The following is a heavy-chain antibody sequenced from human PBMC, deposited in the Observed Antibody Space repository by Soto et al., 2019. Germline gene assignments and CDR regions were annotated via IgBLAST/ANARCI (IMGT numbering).Heavy chain of an antibody. J-gene: IGHJ6*02. V-gene: IGHV1-58*01. CDR3: SAPTATTPDYFYGADV. D-gene: IGHD1-1*01. Sequence: IQLVQSGPEVRKPGTSVKVSCKSFGFTSSRSAVLWVRQARGQRLEWIGWVVVGSGYTNYAQRFQERVTITTDMTTSTVYMELSSLRVDDTGVYYCSAPTATTPDYFYGADVWGQGTSDTVSS. CDR1: GFTSSRSA. CDR2: VVVGSGYT.